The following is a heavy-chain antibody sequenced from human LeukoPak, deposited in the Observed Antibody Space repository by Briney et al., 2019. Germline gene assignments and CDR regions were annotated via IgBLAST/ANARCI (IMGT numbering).Heavy chain of an antibody. D-gene: IGHD5-18*01. J-gene: IGHJ4*02. CDR1: GFTFSSYA. V-gene: IGHV3-23*01. CDR3: GRTGYNYGTPLND. CDR2: ITYIDGST. Sequence: GGSLRLSCAASGFTFSSYAMSWVRQAPGKGLEWVSGITYIDGSTYYADSVKGRFTISRDNSKNTLYLQMNSLRAEDTAVYYCGRTGYNYGTPLNDWGQGTLVTVSS.